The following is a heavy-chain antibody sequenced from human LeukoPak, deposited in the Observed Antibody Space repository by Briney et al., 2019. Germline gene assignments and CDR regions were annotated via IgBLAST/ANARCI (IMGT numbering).Heavy chain of an antibody. CDR1: GGSISSGDYY. Sequence: SETLSLTCTVSGGSISSGDYYWSWIRQPPGKGLEWIGYIYYSGSTYYNPSLKSRVTISVDTTKNQFSLKLSSVTAADAAVYYCARDRFLGLWGQGTLVTVSS. V-gene: IGHV4-30-4*01. J-gene: IGHJ4*02. CDR2: IYYSGST. CDR3: ARDRFLGL. D-gene: IGHD7-27*01.